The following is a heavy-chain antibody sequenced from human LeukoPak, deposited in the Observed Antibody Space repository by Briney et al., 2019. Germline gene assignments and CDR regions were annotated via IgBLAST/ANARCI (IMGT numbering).Heavy chain of an antibody. CDR1: GFTISSYG. CDR2: ISGGADST. CDR3: AKDPQKWESYFDY. D-gene: IGHD1-26*01. V-gene: IGHV3-23*01. J-gene: IGHJ4*02. Sequence: PGGSLRLSCTASGFTISSYGMSWVHQTPGKGLEWVSAISGGADSTYYADSVKGRFTISRDTSKNTLYLQMNSLRPEDTAVYYCAKDPQKWESYFDYWGQGTLVTVSS.